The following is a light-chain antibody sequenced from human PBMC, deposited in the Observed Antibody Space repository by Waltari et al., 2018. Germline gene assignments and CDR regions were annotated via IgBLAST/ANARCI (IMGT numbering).Light chain of an antibody. Sequence: QSALTQPASVSGSPGQSITISCTRTSSDVGSYNLVSWYQQHPGKAPQLMVYEVSKRPSGVSNRFSGSKSSNTASLTISGLQAEDETDYYCCSYAGSITYVFGTGTKVTVL. V-gene: IGLV2-23*02. J-gene: IGLJ1*01. CDR1: SSDVGSYNL. CDR2: EVS. CDR3: CSYAGSITYV.